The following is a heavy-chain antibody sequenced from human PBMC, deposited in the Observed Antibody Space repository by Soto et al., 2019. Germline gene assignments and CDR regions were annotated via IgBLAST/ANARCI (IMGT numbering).Heavy chain of an antibody. V-gene: IGHV3-7*01. CDR1: GFTLSSYW. CDR2: IREDGKEI. D-gene: IGHD3-10*01. J-gene: IGHJ3*02. CDR3: GTDQWGGAFDI. Sequence: AASGFTLSSYWRAWVRQTPGKGLEFVANIREDGKEINYVDSVKGRFTISRDNAKNSLFLQMNSLRDDDTAVYYCGTDQWGGAFDIGGQGTMVTVSS.